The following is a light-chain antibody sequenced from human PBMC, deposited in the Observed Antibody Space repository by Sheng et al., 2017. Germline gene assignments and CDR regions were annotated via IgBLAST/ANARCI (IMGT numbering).Light chain of an antibody. CDR2: QDS. V-gene: IGLV3-1*01. CDR1: KLGDKY. CDR3: SSYSSTTTLVI. J-gene: IGLJ2*01. Sequence: SYELTQPPSVSVSPGQTASITCSGDKLGDKYACWYQQKPGQSPVLVIYQDSKRPSGIPERFSGSKSGNTASLTISRLQPEDEALYYCSSYSSTTTLVIFGGGT.